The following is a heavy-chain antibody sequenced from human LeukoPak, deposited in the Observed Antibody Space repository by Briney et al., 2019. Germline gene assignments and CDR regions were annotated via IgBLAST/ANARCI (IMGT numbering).Heavy chain of an antibody. V-gene: IGHV3-21*04. D-gene: IGHD6-19*01. CDR2: ISSSSSYI. Sequence: GGSLRLSCAASGFTFSSYSMNWVRQAPGKGLEWVSSISSSSSYIHYADSVKGRFTISRDNSKNSLYLQMNSLRAEDTALYYCAKGGMGSGEEFDYWGQGTLVTVSS. CDR1: GFTFSSYS. CDR3: AKGGMGSGEEFDY. J-gene: IGHJ4*02.